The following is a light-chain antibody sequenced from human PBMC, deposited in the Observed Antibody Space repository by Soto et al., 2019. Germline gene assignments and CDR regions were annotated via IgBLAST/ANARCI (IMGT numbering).Light chain of an antibody. CDR2: GAS. Sequence: TQSPSIVSASVGDRVTITCRASQGISSYLAWYQQKPGQAPRLLIYGASNRATGIPDRFSGSGSGTDFTLTISRLEPEDFAVYYCQQYGSSGTFGQGTKVDIK. CDR3: QQYGSSGT. CDR1: QGISSY. J-gene: IGKJ1*01. V-gene: IGKV3-20*01.